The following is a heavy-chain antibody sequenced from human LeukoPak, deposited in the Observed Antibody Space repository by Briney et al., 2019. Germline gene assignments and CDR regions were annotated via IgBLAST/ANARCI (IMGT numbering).Heavy chain of an antibody. CDR1: GFTFSSYS. V-gene: IGHV3-30*02. Sequence: PGGSLRLSCAASGFTFSSYSMNWVRQAPGKGLEWVAFIRYDGSNKYYADSVKGRFTISRDNSKNTLYLQMNSLRAEDTAVYYCARERNYYGSVPDAFDIWGQGTMVTVSS. CDR2: IRYDGSNK. J-gene: IGHJ3*02. D-gene: IGHD3-10*01. CDR3: ARERNYYGSVPDAFDI.